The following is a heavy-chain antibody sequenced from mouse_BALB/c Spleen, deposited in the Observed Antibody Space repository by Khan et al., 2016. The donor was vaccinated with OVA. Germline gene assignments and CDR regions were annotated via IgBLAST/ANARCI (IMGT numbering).Heavy chain of an antibody. CDR1: GDSITRGY. V-gene: IGHV3-8*02. CDR2: ISYSGNT. CDR3: ACELRGFAY. D-gene: IGHD1-1*01. Sequence: VQLKESGPSLVKPSQTLSLTCSVTGDSITRGYWNWIRKFPGNKLDYMGYISYSGNTYCNPSLKSRISITRDTSKNQYYLQLNSVTTEDTATYYVACELRGFAYWGQGTLVTVSA. J-gene: IGHJ3*01.